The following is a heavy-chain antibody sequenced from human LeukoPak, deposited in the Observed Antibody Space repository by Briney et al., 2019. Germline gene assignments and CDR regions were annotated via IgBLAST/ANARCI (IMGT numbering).Heavy chain of an antibody. Sequence: GGSLRLSCAASGFTFSSCEMNWVRQAPGKGLERLSYISNSGSSKYYADSVRGRFTISRDNAKNSLYLQMNSLRAEDTAVYYCARARVPGELNYWGQGTLVTVSS. CDR2: ISNSGSSK. V-gene: IGHV3-48*03. CDR1: GFTFSSCE. J-gene: IGHJ4*02. D-gene: IGHD3-10*01. CDR3: ARARVPGELNY.